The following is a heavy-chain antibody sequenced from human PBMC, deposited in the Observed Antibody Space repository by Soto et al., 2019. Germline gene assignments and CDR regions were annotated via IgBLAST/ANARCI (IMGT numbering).Heavy chain of an antibody. CDR1: GFTFRNAW. Sequence: GGSLRLSGAASGFTFRNAWISWVRKAPGKGLEWVGRIKSKTDGGTTDYAAPVKGRFTISRDDSKNTLYLQMNSLKTEDTAVYYCTTGFYNWNPNWGQGTLVTVSS. J-gene: IGHJ4*02. CDR3: TTGFYNWNPN. D-gene: IGHD1-20*01. CDR2: IKSKTDGGTT. V-gene: IGHV3-15*01.